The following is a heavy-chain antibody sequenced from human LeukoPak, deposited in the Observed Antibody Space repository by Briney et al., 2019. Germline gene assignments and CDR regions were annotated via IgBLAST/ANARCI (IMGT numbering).Heavy chain of an antibody. J-gene: IGHJ6*02. CDR2: INPNSGGT. Sequence: GASVKVSRKASGYTLTGYYMHWVRQAPGQGLEWLGWINPNSGGTHYAQKFQGRVTVTRDTSISTAYMELNSLRSEDTALYYCARPMTGTGLTYYYYGMDIWGQGTTVTVSS. CDR3: ARPMTGTGLTYYYYGMDI. V-gene: IGHV1-2*02. D-gene: IGHD1-1*01. CDR1: GYTLTGYY.